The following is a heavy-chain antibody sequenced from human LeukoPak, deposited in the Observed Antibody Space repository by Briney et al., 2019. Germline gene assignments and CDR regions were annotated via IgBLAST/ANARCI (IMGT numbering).Heavy chain of an antibody. V-gene: IGHV4-59*01. CDR1: GGSINNYY. Sequence: SETLSLTCTVSGGSINNYYWSWIRQPPGKGLEWIGYIYYSGSTNYNPSLKSRVTILLDTFKNQFSLRLSSVTAADTAVYYCVRYSGSSYLFDYWGQGTLVTVSS. CDR2: IYYSGST. CDR3: VRYSGSSYLFDY. J-gene: IGHJ4*02. D-gene: IGHD1-26*01.